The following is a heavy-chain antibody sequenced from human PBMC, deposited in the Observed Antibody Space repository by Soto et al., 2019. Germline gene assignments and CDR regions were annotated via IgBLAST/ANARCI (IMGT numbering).Heavy chain of an antibody. CDR3: ARRGRFVAAAGSYYYYGMDV. CDR1: GYSFTSYW. J-gene: IGHJ6*02. D-gene: IGHD6-13*01. Sequence: GESLKISCKGSGYSFTSYWIGWVRQMPGKGLEWMGIIYPGDSDTRYSPSFQGQVTISADKSISTAYLQWSSLKASDTAMYYCARRGRFVAAAGSYYYYGMDVWGQGTTVTVSS. CDR2: IYPGDSDT. V-gene: IGHV5-51*01.